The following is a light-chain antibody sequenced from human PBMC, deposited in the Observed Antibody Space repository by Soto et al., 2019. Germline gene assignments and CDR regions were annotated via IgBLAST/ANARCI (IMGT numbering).Light chain of an antibody. CDR2: GAS. CDR3: LQDINYPWT. Sequence: EIVLTQSPATLSFSPGERGTLCCRASQSVSSYLAWYQQKPGQAPRLLIYGASSRATGIPDRFSGSGSGTDFTLAISSLQPEDSATYYCLQDINYPWTFGQGTKVDIK. CDR1: QSVSSY. J-gene: IGKJ1*01. V-gene: IGKV3-11*01.